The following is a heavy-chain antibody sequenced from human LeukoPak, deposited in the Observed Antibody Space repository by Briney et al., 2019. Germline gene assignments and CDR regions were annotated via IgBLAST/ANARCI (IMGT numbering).Heavy chain of an antibody. CDR2: INHSGST. D-gene: IGHD3-3*01. CDR3: ARVSNYDFWSGYPNRGFYMDV. Sequence: TSETLSLTCAVYGGSFSGYYWSWIRQPPGKGLEWIGEINHSGSTNYNPSLKSRVTISVDTSKNQFSLKLSSVTAADTGVYYCARVSNYDFWSGYPNRGFYMDVWGKGTTVTVSS. J-gene: IGHJ6*03. CDR1: GGSFSGYY. V-gene: IGHV4-34*01.